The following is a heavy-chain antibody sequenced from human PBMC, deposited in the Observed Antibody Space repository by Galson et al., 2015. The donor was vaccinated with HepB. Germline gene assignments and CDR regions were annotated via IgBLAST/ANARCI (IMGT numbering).Heavy chain of an antibody. J-gene: IGHJ6*02. CDR1: GFTFSSYA. V-gene: IGHV3-30*04. CDR3: ARDLKSGYYDFWSGYISHYYYGMDV. CDR2: ISYDGSNK. Sequence: SLRLSCAASGFTFSSYAMHWVRQAPGKGLEWVAVISYDGSNKYYADSVKGRFTISRDNSKNTLYLQMNSLRAEDTAVYYCARDLKSGYYDFWSGYISHYYYGMDVWGQGTTVTVSS. D-gene: IGHD3-3*01.